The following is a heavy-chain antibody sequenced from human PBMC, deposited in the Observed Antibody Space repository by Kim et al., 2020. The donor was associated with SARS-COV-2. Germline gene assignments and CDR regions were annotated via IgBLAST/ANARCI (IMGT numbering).Heavy chain of an antibody. D-gene: IGHD6-19*01. V-gene: IGHV3-48*02. CDR3: ARNHAYSSGWYLRY. J-gene: IGHJ4*02. Sequence: GGSLRLSCAASGFTFSSYSMNWVRQAPGKGLEWVSYISSSSSTIYYADSVKGRFTISRDNAKNSLYLQMNSLRDEDTAVYYCARNHAYSSGWYLRYWGQGTLVTVSS. CDR2: ISSSSSTI. CDR1: GFTFSSYS.